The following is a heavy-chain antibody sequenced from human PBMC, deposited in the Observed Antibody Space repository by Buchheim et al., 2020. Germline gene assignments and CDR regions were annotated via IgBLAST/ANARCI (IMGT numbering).Heavy chain of an antibody. CDR3: ARTNYYYGSGSYTRIGYGMDV. V-gene: IGHV4-31*03. J-gene: IGHJ6*02. CDR2: IYYSGST. CDR1: GGSISSGGYY. D-gene: IGHD3-10*01. Sequence: QVQLQESGPGLVKPSQTLSLTCTVSGGSISSGGYYWSWIRQHPGKGLEWIGYIYYSGSTYYNPSLKSRVTISVDTSKNQFSLKLSSVTAADTAVYYCARTNYYYGSGSYTRIGYGMDVWGQGTT.